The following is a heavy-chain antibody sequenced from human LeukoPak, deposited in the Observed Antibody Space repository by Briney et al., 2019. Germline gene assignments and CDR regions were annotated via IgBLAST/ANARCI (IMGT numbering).Heavy chain of an antibody. CDR1: GYTFTSYY. D-gene: IGHD6-13*01. CDR3: ARDLTAAAGSWGYYYYYMDV. Sequence: ASVKVSCKASGYTFTSYYMHWARQAPGQGLEWMGIINPSGGSTSYAQKFQGRVTMTRDMSTSTVYMELSSLRSEDTAVYYCARDLTAAAGSWGYYYYYMDVWGKGTTVTVSS. V-gene: IGHV1-46*01. CDR2: INPSGGST. J-gene: IGHJ6*03.